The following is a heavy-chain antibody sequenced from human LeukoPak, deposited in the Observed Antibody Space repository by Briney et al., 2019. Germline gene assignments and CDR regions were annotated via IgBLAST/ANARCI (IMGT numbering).Heavy chain of an antibody. V-gene: IGHV3-23*01. CDR2: IRGGGAP. Sequence: PGGSLRLSCAASGFTFSSHTMNWVRQAPGKGLQWVSSIRGGGAPVYADSVKGRFTISRDDFKSTVFLQMDSLRPEDTAVYHCARCTIGDGSGWCTWFAPWGQGTLVTVSS. J-gene: IGHJ5*02. D-gene: IGHD6-19*01. CDR1: GFTFSSHT. CDR3: ARCTIGDGSGWCTWFAP.